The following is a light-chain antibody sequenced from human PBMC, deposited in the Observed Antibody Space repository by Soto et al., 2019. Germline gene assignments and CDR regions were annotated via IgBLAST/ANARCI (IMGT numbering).Light chain of an antibody. CDR3: CSYAGSVKV. CDR2: DVI. CDR1: SSDVGGYNY. Sequence: QSALTQPRSVSGSPGQSVTISCTGTSSDVGGYNYVSWYQQHPAKAPKLIIYDVIKRPAGVPDRFSGSKSGNTASLTISGLQAEDEADYYCCSYAGSVKVFGTGTKGPS. V-gene: IGLV2-11*01. J-gene: IGLJ1*01.